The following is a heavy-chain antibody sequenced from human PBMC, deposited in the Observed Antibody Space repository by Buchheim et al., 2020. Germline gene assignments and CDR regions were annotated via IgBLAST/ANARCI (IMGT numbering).Heavy chain of an antibody. V-gene: IGHV3-30-3*01. Sequence: VRLVESGGALVEPGRSLRLSCAASGFAFSSYAMHWVRQAPGKGLEWVTVISYDGSNKYYADSVKGRFTISRDNSKKTLYLQMNSLRAEDTAVYYCVRYYGDYSLDYWGQGTL. CDR2: ISYDGSNK. J-gene: IGHJ4*02. D-gene: IGHD4-17*01. CDR3: VRYYGDYSLDY. CDR1: GFAFSSYA.